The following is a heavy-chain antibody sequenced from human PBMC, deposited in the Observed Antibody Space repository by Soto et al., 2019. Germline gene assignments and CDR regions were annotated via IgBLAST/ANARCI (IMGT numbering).Heavy chain of an antibody. D-gene: IGHD6-6*01. V-gene: IGHV1-69*02. CDR1: GGTFSSYT. J-gene: IGHJ4*02. Sequence: QVQLVQSVAEVKKPGSSVKVSCKASGGTFSSYTISWVRQAPGQGLEWMGRIIPILGIANYAQKFQGRVTITADKSTSTAYMELSSLRSEDTAVYYCARYSTSHRIFDYWGQGTLVTVSS. CDR2: IIPILGIA. CDR3: ARYSTSHRIFDY.